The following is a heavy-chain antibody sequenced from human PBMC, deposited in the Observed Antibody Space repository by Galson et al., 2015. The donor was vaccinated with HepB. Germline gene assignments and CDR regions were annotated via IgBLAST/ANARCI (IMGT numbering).Heavy chain of an antibody. CDR2: IIRMFGTT. J-gene: IGHJ4*02. CDR1: GGTLSIYS. D-gene: IGHD3-9*01. Sequence: SVKVSCKASGGTLSIYSISWVRQAPGQGLEWMGGIIRMFGTTNFAQKFQGRVTITADESANTVYMTLSSLTSEDTAVYYCARGEEGIHWFFDYWGQVTHVTVSS. V-gene: IGHV1-69*13. CDR3: ARGEEGIHWFFDY.